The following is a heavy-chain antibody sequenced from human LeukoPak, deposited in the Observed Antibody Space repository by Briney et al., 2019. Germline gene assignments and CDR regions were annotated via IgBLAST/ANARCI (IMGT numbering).Heavy chain of an antibody. CDR1: GFTFRSYG. V-gene: IGHV3-30*03. CDR3: ARGVGRTVTTDWFDP. CDR2: ISPDGSSE. D-gene: IGHD4-17*01. J-gene: IGHJ5*02. Sequence: GGSLRLSCAGSGFTFRSYGMHWVRQAPGKGLEWVALISPDGSSEYYTGSVKGRFTISRDNSKNTLYLQMYSLRPEDTAVYYCARGVGRTVTTDWFDPWGQGTLVTVSS.